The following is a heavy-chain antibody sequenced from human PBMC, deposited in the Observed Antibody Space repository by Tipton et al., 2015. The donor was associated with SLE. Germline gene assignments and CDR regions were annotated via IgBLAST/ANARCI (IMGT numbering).Heavy chain of an antibody. V-gene: IGHV3-30*04. J-gene: IGHJ3*02. D-gene: IGHD3-3*01. CDR1: GFIFSNYA. CDR2: ISFDGSIE. Sequence: SLRLSCAASGFIFSNYAMHWVRQAPGKGLEWVAVISFDGSIEYYADSVKGRFTISRDNSKNTLYLQMNSLRAEDTAVYYCAKDTTYYDFWSDYSDAFDIWGQGTMVTVSS. CDR3: AKDTTYYDFWSDYSDAFDI.